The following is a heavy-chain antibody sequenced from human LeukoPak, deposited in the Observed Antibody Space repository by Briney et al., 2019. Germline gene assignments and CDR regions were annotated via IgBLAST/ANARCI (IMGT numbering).Heavy chain of an antibody. J-gene: IGHJ3*02. CDR1: GYTFTSYG. Sequence: GASVKVSCKASGYTFTSYGISWVQQAPGQGLEWMGWISAYNGNTNYAQKLQGRVTMTTDTSTSTAYMELRSLRSDDTAVYYCARSKKYSYGPDDAFDIWGQGTMVTVSS. V-gene: IGHV1-18*01. CDR3: ARSKKYSYGPDDAFDI. CDR2: ISAYNGNT. D-gene: IGHD5-18*01.